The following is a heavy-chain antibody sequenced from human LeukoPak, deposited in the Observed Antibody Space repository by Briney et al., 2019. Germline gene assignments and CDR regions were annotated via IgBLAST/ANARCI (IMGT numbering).Heavy chain of an antibody. CDR1: GFTVSRNY. V-gene: IGHV3-66*01. CDR3: ARDGFRGDLSYYYGIDV. Sequence: GGSLRLSCAASGFTVSRNYMSWVRQAPGKGLEWVSIIYTSGTTYYADSVKGRFAISRDNSNNTPYLQMNSLRAEDTAVYYCARDGFRGDLSYYYGIDVWGQGTTVTVSS. CDR2: IYTSGTT. J-gene: IGHJ6*02. D-gene: IGHD3-10*01.